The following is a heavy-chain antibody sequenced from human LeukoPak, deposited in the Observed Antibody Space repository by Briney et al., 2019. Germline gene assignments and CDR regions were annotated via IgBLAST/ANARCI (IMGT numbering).Heavy chain of an antibody. CDR3: ATLYGDTAMDPNYYMDV. V-gene: IGHV1-24*01. Sequence: ASVKVSCKVSGYTLTELSMHWVRQAPGKGLEWMGGFDPEDGETIYAQKFQGRVTMTEDTSTDTAYMELSSLRSEDTAVYYCATLYGDTAMDPNYYMDVWGKGTTVTVSS. J-gene: IGHJ6*03. CDR1: GYTLTELS. D-gene: IGHD5-18*01. CDR2: FDPEDGET.